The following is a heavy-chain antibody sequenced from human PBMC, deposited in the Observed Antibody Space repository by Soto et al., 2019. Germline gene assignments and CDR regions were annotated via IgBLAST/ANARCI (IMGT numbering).Heavy chain of an antibody. CDR3: ARHYSSGSRNWFDP. D-gene: IGHD6-19*01. Sequence: LSLTCSVSGGSINSSIYFWGWVRQPPGKGLEWIGSIYYSGSTYYNPSLRSRVTISVGTSKNQFSLKLSSVTAADTAVFYCARHYSSGSRNWFDPWGQGTLVTVSS. CDR2: IYYSGST. J-gene: IGHJ5*02. CDR1: GGSINSSIYF. V-gene: IGHV4-39*01.